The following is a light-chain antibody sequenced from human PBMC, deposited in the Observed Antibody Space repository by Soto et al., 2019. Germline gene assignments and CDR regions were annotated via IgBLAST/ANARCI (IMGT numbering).Light chain of an antibody. CDR3: LSYADTAYV. V-gene: IGLV2-8*01. J-gene: IGLJ1*01. Sequence: QSVLTQPPSASGSPGQSVTISCAGTSSDVGGYNYASWYQQYPGKVPKLMIYEVSERPSGVPDRFSGSKSGNTAFLTVSGLQAEDEADYYCLSYADTAYVFGTGTRSPS. CDR1: SSDVGGYNY. CDR2: EVS.